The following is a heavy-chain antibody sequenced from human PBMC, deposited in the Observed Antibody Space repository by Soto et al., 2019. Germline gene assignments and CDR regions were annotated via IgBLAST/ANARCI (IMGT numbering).Heavy chain of an antibody. CDR1: GFSLSTSGVG. CDR2: LYWDDDK. J-gene: IGHJ4*02. Sequence: QITLKESGPTLVKPTQPLTLTCTFSGFSLSTSGVGVGWIRQPPGKALAWLAFLYWDDDKRYSPSLKSRLTITKDTCKNQVLVTMTNMDPVDTATYYCARTSVNWGSRGLVDYWGQGTLVTVAS. CDR3: ARTSVNWGSRGLVDY. D-gene: IGHD7-27*01. V-gene: IGHV2-5*02.